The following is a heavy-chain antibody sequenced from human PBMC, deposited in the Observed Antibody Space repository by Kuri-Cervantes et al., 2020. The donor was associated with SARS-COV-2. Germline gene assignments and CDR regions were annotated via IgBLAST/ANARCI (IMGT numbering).Heavy chain of an antibody. V-gene: IGHV4-34*01. CDR2: INHSGST. D-gene: IGHD6-19*01. Sequence: GSLRLSCAVYGGSFSGYYWSWIRQPPGKGLEWIGEINHSGSTNYNPSLKSRVTISVDTSKNQFSLKLSSVTAADTAVYYCARGVGAAVAGNLITIYYYYGMDGWGQGTTVTVSS. CDR3: ARGVGAAVAGNLITIYYYYGMDG. CDR1: GGSFSGYY. J-gene: IGHJ6*02.